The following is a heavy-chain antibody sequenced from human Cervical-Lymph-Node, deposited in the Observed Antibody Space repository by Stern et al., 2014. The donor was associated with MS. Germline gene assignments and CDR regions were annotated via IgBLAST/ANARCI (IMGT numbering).Heavy chain of an antibody. V-gene: IGHV5-51*01. CDR3: ARLSNGYLDY. D-gene: IGHD2-15*01. CDR2: LYPGDLDA. CDR1: GYSFTNYW. Sequence: EVQLVESGAEVKKSGESLKISCKGSGYSFTNYWIGWVRQMPGKGLEWMGILYPGDLDATYSPSFQGQVTISADKSINTAYLQWSSLKASDTAMFYCARLSNGYLDYWGQGTLVTVSS. J-gene: IGHJ4*02.